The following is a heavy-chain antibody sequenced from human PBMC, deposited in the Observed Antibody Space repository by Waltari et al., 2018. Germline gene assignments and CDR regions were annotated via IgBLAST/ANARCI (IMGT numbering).Heavy chain of an antibody. D-gene: IGHD1-20*01. CDR2: ISGSDAT. Sequence: EVQLLESGGGLVQPGGSLRLSCQASGFTSVTHAITWVRQAPGKGLEWVSSISGSDATYYANSVKGRFTISRDYSDNTVYLQMDSLRADDTAVYFCAKPFYNWDDPLHSWGQGTPVTVSS. V-gene: IGHV3-23*01. J-gene: IGHJ1*01. CDR1: GFTSVTHA. CDR3: AKPFYNWDDPLHS.